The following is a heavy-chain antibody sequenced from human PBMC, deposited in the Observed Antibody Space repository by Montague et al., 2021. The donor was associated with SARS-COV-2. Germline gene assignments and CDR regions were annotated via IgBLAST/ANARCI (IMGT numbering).Heavy chain of an antibody. Sequence: SRRLSFSASGFIFSSYGMHWVRQAPGKGLGWVAHIWYDGSNENYVDSVKGRFTISRDNFKNTLYLQMNSLRAEDTAIYYCARGSVGGYYFDYWGQGTLVTVSS. CDR3: ARGSVGGYYFDY. D-gene: IGHD1-26*01. CDR2: IWYDGSNE. V-gene: IGHV3-33*01. J-gene: IGHJ4*02. CDR1: GFIFSSYG.